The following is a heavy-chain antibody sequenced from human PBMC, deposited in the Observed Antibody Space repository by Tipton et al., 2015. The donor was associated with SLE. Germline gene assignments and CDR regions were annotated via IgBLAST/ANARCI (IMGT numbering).Heavy chain of an antibody. D-gene: IGHD5-12*01. CDR2: IDWNGGAT. V-gene: IGHV3-20*04. CDR1: GLNFDDYS. J-gene: IGHJ6*02. CDR3: AKFGGGYSGYGPYYYYGMDV. Sequence: SLRLSCATSGLNFDDYSMSWVRQAPGKGLEWVSGIDWNGGATVYADSVKGRFTISRDNAKNSLYLQMNSLRVEDTALYYCAKFGGGYSGYGPYYYYGMDVWGQGTTVAVFS.